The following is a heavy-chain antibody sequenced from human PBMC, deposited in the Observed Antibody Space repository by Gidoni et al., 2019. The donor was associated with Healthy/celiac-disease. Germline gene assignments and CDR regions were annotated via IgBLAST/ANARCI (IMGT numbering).Heavy chain of an antibody. Sequence: QVQLVQSGPDVKKPAAPVKVSCQASGYTFTGYYRHVVPQARGQGLEWMGWINPNSGGTNYAQRFQGWVTMTRDTSISTAYMEMIRLRSDDTAVYYCARAGYSSGGYMSEDAFDIWGQGTMVTVSS. V-gene: IGHV1-2*04. CDR1: GYTFTGYY. J-gene: IGHJ3*02. CDR3: ARAGYSSGGYMSEDAFDI. D-gene: IGHD6-19*01. CDR2: INPNSGGT.